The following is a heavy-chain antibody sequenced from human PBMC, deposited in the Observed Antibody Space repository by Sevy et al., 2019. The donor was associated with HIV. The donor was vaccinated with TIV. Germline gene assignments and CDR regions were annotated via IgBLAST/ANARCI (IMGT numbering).Heavy chain of an antibody. CDR2: IYYSGRT. J-gene: IGHJ6*02. V-gene: IGHV4-59*01. CDR1: GVSISGYY. Sequence: SETLSLTCSVSGVSISGYYWTWIRQTPGKGLEWIGYIYYSGRTNYNPSLRGRVAISSDTSKNQFSLKLSSVTAADTAVYYCARALAEYYYAMDVWGQGTTVTVSS. CDR3: ARALAEYYYAMDV.